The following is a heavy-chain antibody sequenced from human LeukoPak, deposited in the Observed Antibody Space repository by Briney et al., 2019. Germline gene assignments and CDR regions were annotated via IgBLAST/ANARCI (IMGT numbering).Heavy chain of an antibody. CDR3: AKASTSWYFNWFDP. Sequence: GGSLRLSCAASGFTFSSYAMTWVRQAPGKGLEWVSGISGSGGSTYYADSVKGRFTISRDNSKNTLYFQMNNLRAEDTAVYYCAKASTSWYFNWFDPWGQGTLVTVSS. CDR1: GFTFSSYA. D-gene: IGHD6-13*01. V-gene: IGHV3-23*01. J-gene: IGHJ5*02. CDR2: ISGSGGST.